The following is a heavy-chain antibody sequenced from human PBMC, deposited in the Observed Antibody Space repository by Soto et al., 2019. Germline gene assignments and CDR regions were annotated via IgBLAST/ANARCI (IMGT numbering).Heavy chain of an antibody. CDR1: GGTFSSYA. CDR2: IIPIFGTA. J-gene: IGHJ6*02. Sequence: QVQLVQSGAEVKKPGSSVKVSCKASGGTFSSYAINWVRQAPGQGLEWMGGIIPIFGTANYAQKFQGRVTITADESTSTAYMGLSSLRSEDTAVYYCASRITGTIYYYCGMDVWGQGTTVTVSS. D-gene: IGHD1-7*01. CDR3: ASRITGTIYYYCGMDV. V-gene: IGHV1-69*12.